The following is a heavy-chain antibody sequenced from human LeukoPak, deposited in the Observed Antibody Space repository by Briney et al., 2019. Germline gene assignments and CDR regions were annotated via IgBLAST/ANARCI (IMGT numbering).Heavy chain of an antibody. CDR1: GFTFSNFW. CDR2: ISYDGRDD. D-gene: IGHD6-6*01. J-gene: IGHJ6*02. Sequence: GGSLRLSCAASGFTFSNFWMSWVRQAPGKGLEWVTVISYDGRDDLYADSVKGRFTISKDTVENTVYLQMNNLRTDDTAIYYCARDRLADYYYYGLDVWGQGTTVTVSS. CDR3: ARDRLADYYYYGLDV. V-gene: IGHV3-30*03.